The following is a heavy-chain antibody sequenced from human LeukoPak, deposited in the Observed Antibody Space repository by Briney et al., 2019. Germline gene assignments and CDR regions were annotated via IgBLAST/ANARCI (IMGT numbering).Heavy chain of an antibody. J-gene: IGHJ4*02. CDR1: GFTFSSYW. V-gene: IGHV3-74*01. D-gene: IGHD5-24*01. Sequence: GGSLRLSCAASGFTFSSYWMHWVRQAPGKGLVWVSRVSSDGSSTTYADSVRGRFTVSRDNTKNTLYLQMNALRAEDTAVYYYVSDAWMASTPLDYWGQGTLVTVSS. CDR2: VSSDGSST. CDR3: VSDAWMASTPLDY.